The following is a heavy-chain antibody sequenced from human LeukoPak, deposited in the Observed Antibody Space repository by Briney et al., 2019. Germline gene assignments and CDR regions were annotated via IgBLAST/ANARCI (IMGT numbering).Heavy chain of an antibody. CDR3: ARGRDGYNFLNRGEYYYFDY. V-gene: IGHV4-34*01. D-gene: IGHD5-24*01. CDR2: INHSGST. CDR1: GGSFSGYY. J-gene: IGHJ4*02. Sequence: PSETLSLTCAVYGGSFSGYYWSWIRQPPGKGLEWIGEINHSGSTNYNPSLKSRVTISVDTSKNQFSLKLSSVTAADTAVYYCARGRDGYNFLNRGEYYYFDYGGQGTLVTVSS.